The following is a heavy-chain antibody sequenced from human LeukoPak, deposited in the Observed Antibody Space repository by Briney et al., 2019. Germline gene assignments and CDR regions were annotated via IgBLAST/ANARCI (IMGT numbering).Heavy chain of an antibody. CDR3: ARETYCSGGSCYKGNAFDI. Sequence: GGSLRLSCAASGFTFSSYSMNWVRQAPGKGLEWVSSISSSSSYIYYADSVKGRFTISRDNAKNSLYLQMNSLRADDTAVYYCARETYCSGGSCYKGNAFDIWGQGTMVTVSS. J-gene: IGHJ3*02. D-gene: IGHD2-15*01. V-gene: IGHV3-21*01. CDR1: GFTFSSYS. CDR2: ISSSSSYI.